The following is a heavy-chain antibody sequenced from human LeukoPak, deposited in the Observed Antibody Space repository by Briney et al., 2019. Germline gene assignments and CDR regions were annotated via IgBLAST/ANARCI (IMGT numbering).Heavy chain of an antibody. CDR2: INSDGSST. Sequence: PGGSLSLSCAASGFAFSSYWMHWVRQAPGKGLVWVSRINSDGSSTSYADSVKGGFTISRDNAKNTLYLQMNSLRAEDTAVYYCERDWQDTGAFDYWGQGTLVTVSS. D-gene: IGHD1-26*01. V-gene: IGHV3-74*01. CDR3: ERDWQDTGAFDY. J-gene: IGHJ4*02. CDR1: GFAFSSYW.